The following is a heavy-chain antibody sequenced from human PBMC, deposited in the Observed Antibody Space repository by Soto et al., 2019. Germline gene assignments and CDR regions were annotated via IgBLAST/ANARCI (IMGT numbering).Heavy chain of an antibody. J-gene: IGHJ6*02. D-gene: IGHD3-10*01. V-gene: IGHV3-66*01. CDR2: MFYGGST. CDR3: ATTGMGITLYYYYHGMDV. Sequence: EVQLVESGGGLVQPGGSLRLSCAASGFTVSTYYMTWVRQAPGKGLEWVSVMFYGGSTYYAASVKGRFTISRDDSKNTLYIQMNSLRAEDTAVYYCATTGMGITLYYYYHGMDVWGQGTTVTVSS. CDR1: GFTVSTYY.